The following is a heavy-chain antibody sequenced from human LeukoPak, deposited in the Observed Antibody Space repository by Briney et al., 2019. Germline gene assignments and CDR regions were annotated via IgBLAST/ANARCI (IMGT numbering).Heavy chain of an antibody. V-gene: IGHV5-51*01. Sequence: GESLKISCKGSGYSFTSFWIGWVRQMPGKGLEWMGIIYPGDSDTRYSPSFQGQVTISADKSINTAYLQWSSLKASDAAMYYCARQRLRGISYFGFWGQGTLVTVSS. CDR1: GYSFTSFW. J-gene: IGHJ4*02. CDR2: IYPGDSDT. D-gene: IGHD3-10*01. CDR3: ARQRLRGISYFGF.